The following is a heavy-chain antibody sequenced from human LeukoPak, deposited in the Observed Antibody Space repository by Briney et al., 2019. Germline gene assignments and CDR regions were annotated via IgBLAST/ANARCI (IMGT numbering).Heavy chain of an antibody. D-gene: IGHD3-22*01. J-gene: IGHJ4*02. CDR3: AADPYSGAGYHYDSSGYYEFDY. V-gene: IGHV1-58*02. Sequence: SVKVSCKASGFTFTSSAMQWVRQARGQRLEWIGWIVVGSGNTNYAQKFQERVTITRDMSTSTAYMELSSLRSEDTAVYYCAADPYSGAGYHYDSSGYYEFDYWGQGTLVTVSS. CDR1: GFTFTSSA. CDR2: IVVGSGNT.